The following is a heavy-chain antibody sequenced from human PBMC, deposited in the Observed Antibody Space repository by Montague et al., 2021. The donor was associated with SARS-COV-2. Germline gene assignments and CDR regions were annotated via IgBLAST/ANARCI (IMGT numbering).Heavy chain of an antibody. D-gene: IGHD3-10*01. J-gene: IGHJ4*02. V-gene: IGHV4-34*01. CDR1: GGSFSGYY. CDR3: ARGARQGYGFRLGSFDS. Sequence: SETLSLTCAVYGGSFSGYYWSWIRQPPGKGLEWIGEVKDSGSTNYIPSLKSRVAISVDTSKNQFSLKLRSVTAADTAVYYCARGARQGYGFRLGSFDSWGQGTLVTVSS. CDR2: VKDSGST.